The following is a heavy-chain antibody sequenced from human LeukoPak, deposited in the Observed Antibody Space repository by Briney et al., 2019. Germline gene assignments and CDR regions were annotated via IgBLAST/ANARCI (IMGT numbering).Heavy chain of an antibody. CDR2: IRSTGGST. Sequence: GGSLRLSCAASGFTFSSYAVSWVRQAPGKGLEWVSAIRSTGGSTNYADSVKGRFTISRDNSKNTLFLQMNSLRAEDTAVYYCAKDTLGYCTGGVCSHFDYWGQGTLVTVSS. CDR1: GFTFSSYA. J-gene: IGHJ4*02. D-gene: IGHD2-8*02. CDR3: AKDTLGYCTGGVCSHFDY. V-gene: IGHV3-23*01.